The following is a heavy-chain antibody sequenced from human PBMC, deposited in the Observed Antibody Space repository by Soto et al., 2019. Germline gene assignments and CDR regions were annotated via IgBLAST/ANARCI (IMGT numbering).Heavy chain of an antibody. CDR1: GFTFSSYA. D-gene: IGHD3-3*01. J-gene: IGHJ4*02. CDR2: ISGSGGST. CDR3: AKVLAYYDFWSGAYFDY. Sequence: PGGSLRLSCAASGFTFSSYAMSWVRQAPGKGLEWVSAISGSGGSTYYADSVKGRFTISRDNSKNTLYLQMNSLRAEDTAVYYWAKVLAYYDFWSGAYFDYWGQGTLVTVSS. V-gene: IGHV3-23*01.